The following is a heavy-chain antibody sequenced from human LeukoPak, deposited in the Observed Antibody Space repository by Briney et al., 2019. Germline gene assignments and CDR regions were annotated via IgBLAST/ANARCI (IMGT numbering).Heavy chain of an antibody. CDR2: IIPTLGIA. CDR3: ARGNRYSSSCSY. D-gene: IGHD6-13*01. V-gene: IGHV1-69*04. J-gene: IGHJ4*02. Sequence: SVKVSCKASGGTFSSYAISWVRQAPGQGLEWTGRIIPTLGIANYAQKFQGRVTITADKSTSTAYMELSSLRSEDTAVYYCARGNRYSSSCSYWGQGTLVTVSS. CDR1: GGTFSSYA.